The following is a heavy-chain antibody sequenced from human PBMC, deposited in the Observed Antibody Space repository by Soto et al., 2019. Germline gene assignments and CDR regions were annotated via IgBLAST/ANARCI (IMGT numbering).Heavy chain of an antibody. CDR2: INAGNGNT. J-gene: IGHJ5*02. CDR1: GYTFTSYV. Sequence: GASVKVSCKASGYTFTSYVLQWMRQAPGQRLEWMGWINAGNGNTKYSQRFQGRVTISKDTSASTAYLELNSLRSEDTALYYCARDRCSNGVCYVSPFDLWGQGTLVTVSS. CDR3: ARDRCSNGVCYVSPFDL. D-gene: IGHD2-8*01. V-gene: IGHV1-3*01.